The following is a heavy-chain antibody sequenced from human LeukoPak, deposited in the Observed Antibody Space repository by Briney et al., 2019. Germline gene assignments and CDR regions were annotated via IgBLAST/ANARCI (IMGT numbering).Heavy chain of an antibody. CDR1: GFIFSTYG. CDR3: AKDGGVWFGESNDY. D-gene: IGHD3-10*01. V-gene: IGHV3-23*01. J-gene: IGHJ4*02. Sequence: GGSLRLSCAASGFIFSTYGMNWVRQAPGKGLEWVASISGSGGTTYYADSVKGRFTISRDNSKNTLYLQMNSLRAEDTAVYYCAKDGGVWFGESNDYWGQGSLVTVSS. CDR2: ISGSGGTT.